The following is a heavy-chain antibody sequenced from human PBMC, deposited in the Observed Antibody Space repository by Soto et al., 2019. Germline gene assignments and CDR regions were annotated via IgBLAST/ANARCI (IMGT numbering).Heavy chain of an antibody. J-gene: IGHJ3*02. CDR1: GFTFSSYA. Sequence: PGGSLRLSCAASGFTFSSYAMHWVRQAPGKGLEWVAVISYDGSNKYYADSVKGRFTISRDNSKNTLYLQMNSLRAEDTAVYYCARDESIAAPYDAFDIWGQGTMVTVSS. D-gene: IGHD6-6*01. V-gene: IGHV3-30-3*01. CDR2: ISYDGSNK. CDR3: ARDESIAAPYDAFDI.